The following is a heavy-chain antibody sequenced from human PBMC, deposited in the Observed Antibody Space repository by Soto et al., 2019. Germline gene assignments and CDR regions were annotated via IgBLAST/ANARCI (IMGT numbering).Heavy chain of an antibody. D-gene: IGHD6-19*01. CDR3: ARNSASGWTHGMDV. V-gene: IGHV4-4*02. Sequence: PSETLSLTCAVSGGSISSSNWWSWVRQPPGKGLEWIGEIYHSGSTNYNPSLKSRVTISVDKSKNQFSLKLRSVTAADTAVYYCARNSASGWTHGMDVWGQGTTVTVSS. CDR1: GGSISSSNW. CDR2: IYHSGST. J-gene: IGHJ6*02.